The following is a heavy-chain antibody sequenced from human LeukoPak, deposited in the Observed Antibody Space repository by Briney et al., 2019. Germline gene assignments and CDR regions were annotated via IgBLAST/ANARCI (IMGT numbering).Heavy chain of an antibody. CDR3: ARALDIVVVPAANAVKTPYNWFDP. V-gene: IGHV4-59*01. CDR2: IYYSGST. D-gene: IGHD2-2*01. J-gene: IGHJ5*02. Sequence: SETLSLTCAVYGGSFSGYYWSWIRQPPGKGLEWIGYIYYSGSTNYNPSLKSRVTISVDTSKNQFSLKLSSVTAADTAVYYCARALDIVVVPAANAVKTPYNWFDPWGQGTLVTVSS. CDR1: GGSFSGYY.